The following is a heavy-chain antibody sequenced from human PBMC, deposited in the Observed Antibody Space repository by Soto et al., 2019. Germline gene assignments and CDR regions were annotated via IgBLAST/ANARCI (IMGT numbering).Heavy chain of an antibody. J-gene: IGHJ4*02. D-gene: IGHD3-3*01. CDR1: GGSFKSGSYS. CDR2: VYHTGRT. CDR3: ARDFAYFDS. V-gene: IGHV4-61*01. Sequence: PSETLSLTCTVSGGSFKSGSYSWSWIRQPPGKGLEWIGYVYHTGRTSYNPSLKSRVSISMDKSKNQFSLNLDSVTAADTAVYFCARDFAYFDSWGQGTLVTVYS.